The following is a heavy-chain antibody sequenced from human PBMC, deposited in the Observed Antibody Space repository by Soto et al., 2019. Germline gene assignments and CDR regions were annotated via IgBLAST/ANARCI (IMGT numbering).Heavy chain of an antibody. CDR1: GYNFGSKW. CDR3: ARHSRNYYGMDV. V-gene: IGHV5-51*01. CDR2: INPGDSDT. J-gene: IGHJ6*02. Sequence: KISCKGSGYNFGSKWIGWVRQMPGKGLEWMGIINPGDSDTKYSPSFQGQVTISADKSITTAYLQWSSLKASDTAMYYCARHSRNYYGMDVWGQGTTVTVSS.